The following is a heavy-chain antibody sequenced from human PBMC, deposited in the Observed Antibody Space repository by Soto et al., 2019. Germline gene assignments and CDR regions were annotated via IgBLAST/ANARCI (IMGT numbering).Heavy chain of an antibody. CDR1: GGSISSGDYY. CDR3: ARARCYYDSSGYCDAFDI. CDR2: IYYSGST. J-gene: IGHJ3*02. V-gene: IGHV4-30-4*01. D-gene: IGHD3-22*01. Sequence: SETLSLTCTVSGGSISSGDYYWSWIRQPPGKGLEWIGCIYYSGSTYYNPSLKSRVTISVDTSKNQFSLKLSSVTAADTAVYYCARARCYYDSSGYCDAFDIWGQGTMVTVSS.